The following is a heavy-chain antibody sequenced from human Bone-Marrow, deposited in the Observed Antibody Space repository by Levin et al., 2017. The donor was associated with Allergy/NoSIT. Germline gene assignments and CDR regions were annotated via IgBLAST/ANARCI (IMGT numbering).Heavy chain of an antibody. CDR1: GFSVSDNY. CDR3: ATMSSPSYYYALDV. CDR2: IYSGGNT. Sequence: QAGESLKISCAASGFSVSDNYLAWVRQAPGRGLEWVSIIYSGGNTYDADAVRGRFTISKDSSQNRLFLQMNNLRAEDTATYYCATMSSPSYYYALDVWGQGTTVTVSS. V-gene: IGHV3-53*01. J-gene: IGHJ6*02.